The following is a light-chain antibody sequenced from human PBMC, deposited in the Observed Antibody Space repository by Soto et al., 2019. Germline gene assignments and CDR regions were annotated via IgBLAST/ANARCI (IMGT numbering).Light chain of an antibody. Sequence: QSVLTQPPSASGTPGQRVTISCSGSSSNIGGNYVYWYQQLPGTAPKLLIYRNNQRPSGVPDRFSGSKSGTSASLAINGLQAEDEAHYYCQSYDNSLSGSWVFGGGTKLTVL. J-gene: IGLJ3*02. CDR1: SSNIGGNY. CDR3: QSYDNSLSGSWV. CDR2: RNN. V-gene: IGLV1-47*01.